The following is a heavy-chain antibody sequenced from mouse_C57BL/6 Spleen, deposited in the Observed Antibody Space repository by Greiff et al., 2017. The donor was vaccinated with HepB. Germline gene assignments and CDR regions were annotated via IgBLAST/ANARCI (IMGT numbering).Heavy chain of an antibody. CDR2: ISNGGGST. CDR3: ARPGLTAYYAMDY. CDR1: GFTFSDYY. J-gene: IGHJ4*01. Sequence: EVMLVESGGGLVQPGGSLKLSCAASGFTFSDYYMYWVRQTPEKRLEWVAYISNGGGSTYYPDTVKGRFTISRDNAKNTLYLQMSRLKSEDTAMYYCARPGLTAYYAMDYWGQGTSVTVSS. V-gene: IGHV5-12*01. D-gene: IGHD3-1*01.